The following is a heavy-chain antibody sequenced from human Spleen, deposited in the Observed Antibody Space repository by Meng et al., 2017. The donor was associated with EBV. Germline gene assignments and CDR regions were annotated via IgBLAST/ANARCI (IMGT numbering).Heavy chain of an antibody. CDR1: GGSISSFYY. J-gene: IGHJ4*02. CDR3: ARPFPSIHSPRLDPFGD. V-gene: IGHV4-39*01. D-gene: IGHD6-19*01. CDR2: VHYSGST. Sequence: QLQLQESGPGQVXXXXXLXLTXTXPGGSISSFYYWGWIRQPPGRGLEWIGSVHYSGSTYYSPSLKSRITVSVDTSKNQFSLRLTSVTAADTAVYYCARPFPSIHSPRLDPFGDWGQGTLVTVSS.